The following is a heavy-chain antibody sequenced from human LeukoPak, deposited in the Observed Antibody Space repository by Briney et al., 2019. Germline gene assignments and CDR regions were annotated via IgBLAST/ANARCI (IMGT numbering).Heavy chain of an antibody. V-gene: IGHV3-33*01. CDR1: GFTFSSYG. D-gene: IGHD2-8*01. J-gene: IGHJ6*02. Sequence: GGSLRLSCAASGFTFSSYGMHWVRQAPGKGLEWVAVIWYDGSNKYYADSMKGRFTIHRDNSNNTLYLQMTSLRAEDTAVYYCARDEDIVIMVYAPGCYYYYGMDVWGQGATVTVSS. CDR2: IWYDGSNK. CDR3: ARDEDIVIMVYAPGCYYYYGMDV.